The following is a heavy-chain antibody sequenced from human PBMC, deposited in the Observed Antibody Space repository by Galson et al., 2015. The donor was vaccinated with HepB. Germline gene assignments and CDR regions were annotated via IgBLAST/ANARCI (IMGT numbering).Heavy chain of an antibody. V-gene: IGHV3-30*04. D-gene: IGHD3-22*01. Sequence: SLRLSCAASGFTFSSYAMHWVRQAPGKGLEWVAVISYDGSNKYYADSVKGRFTISRDNSKNTLYLQMNSLRAEDTAVYYCARYYDSSGYYYLPDYWGQGTLVTVSS. CDR2: ISYDGSNK. J-gene: IGHJ4*02. CDR1: GFTFSSYA. CDR3: ARYYDSSGYYYLPDY.